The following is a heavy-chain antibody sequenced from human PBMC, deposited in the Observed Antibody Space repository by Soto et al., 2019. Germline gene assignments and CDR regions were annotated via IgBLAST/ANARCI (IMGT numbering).Heavy chain of an antibody. D-gene: IGHD6-13*01. CDR3: ARALSKQQLVHAFDI. CDR2: TRNKANSYTT. CDR1: GFTFSDHY. Sequence: GESLKISCAASGFTFSDHYMDWVRQAPGKGLEWVGRTRNKANSYTTEYAASVKGRFTISRDDSKNSLYLQMNSLKTEDTAVYYCARALSKQQLVHAFDIWGQGTMVTVSS. J-gene: IGHJ3*02. V-gene: IGHV3-72*01.